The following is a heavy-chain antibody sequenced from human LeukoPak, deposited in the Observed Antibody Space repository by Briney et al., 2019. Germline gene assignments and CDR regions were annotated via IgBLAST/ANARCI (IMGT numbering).Heavy chain of an antibody. D-gene: IGHD6-19*01. CDR1: GYTFTGYY. Sequence: GASVKVSCKASGYTFTGYYMHWVRQAPGQGLEWMGRINPNSGGTNYAQKFQGRVTMTRDTSISTAYMELSRLRSDDTAVYYCARALVAGNWFDPWGQGTLVTVSS. CDR2: INPNSGGT. J-gene: IGHJ5*02. CDR3: ARALVAGNWFDP. V-gene: IGHV1-2*06.